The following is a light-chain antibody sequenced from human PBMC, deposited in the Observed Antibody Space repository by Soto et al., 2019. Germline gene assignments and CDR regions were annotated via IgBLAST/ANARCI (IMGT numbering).Light chain of an antibody. CDR3: CSYVGSYTHV. J-gene: IGLJ1*01. Sequence: QSALTQPRSVSGSPGQSVTISCTGTSSDVGGYNYVSWYQQHPGTAPQLMIYDVSKRPSGVPDRFSGSKSGNTASLTISGVQAEDEADYYCCSYVGSYTHVFGSGTKLTVL. V-gene: IGLV2-11*01. CDR2: DVS. CDR1: SSDVGGYNY.